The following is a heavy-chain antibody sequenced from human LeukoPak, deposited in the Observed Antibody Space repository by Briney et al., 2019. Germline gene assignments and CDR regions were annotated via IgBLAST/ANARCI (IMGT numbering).Heavy chain of an antibody. V-gene: IGHV3-23*01. CDR3: AKFRDLWSGYRDAFDI. CDR1: GFTFSSYA. D-gene: IGHD3-3*01. Sequence: GGSLRLSCAASGFTFSSYAMSWVRQAPGKGLEWVSAISGSGGSTYYADSVKGRFTISRDNSKNTLYLQMNRLRAEDTAVYYCAKFRDLWSGYRDAFDIWGQGTMVTVSS. CDR2: ISGSGGST. J-gene: IGHJ3*02.